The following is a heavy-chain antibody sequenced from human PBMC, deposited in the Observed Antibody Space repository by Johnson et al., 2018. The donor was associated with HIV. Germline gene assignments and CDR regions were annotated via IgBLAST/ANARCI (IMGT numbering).Heavy chain of an antibody. Sequence: QVQLVESGGGLIQPGGSLRLSCAASGFTVSSNYMSWVRQAPGKGLEWVSVISYDGSNKYYADSVKGRITVSRDNSKNTLSLQMDSLRPEDTAVYYCARDRSPYSRVSLGGIWGQGTMVTVSS. CDR3: ARDRSPYSRVSLGGI. V-gene: IGHV3-30-3*01. J-gene: IGHJ3*02. CDR2: ISYDGSNK. D-gene: IGHD1-26*01. CDR1: GFTVSSNY.